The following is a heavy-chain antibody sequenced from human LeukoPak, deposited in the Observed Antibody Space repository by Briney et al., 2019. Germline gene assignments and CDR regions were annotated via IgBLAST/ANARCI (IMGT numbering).Heavy chain of an antibody. D-gene: IGHD6-19*01. J-gene: IGHJ4*02. Sequence: SVKVSCKASGGTFISYAISWVRQAPGQGLEWMGGIIPIFGTANYAQKFQGRVTITADESTSTAYMELSSLRSEDTAVYYCARETCSSGPPDYWGQGTLVTVSS. CDR2: IIPIFGTA. CDR3: ARETCSSGPPDY. CDR1: GGTFISYA. V-gene: IGHV1-69*13.